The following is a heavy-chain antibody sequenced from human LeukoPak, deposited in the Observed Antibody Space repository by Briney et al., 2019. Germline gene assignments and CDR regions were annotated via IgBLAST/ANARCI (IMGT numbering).Heavy chain of an antibody. CDR1: GGSFSGYY. Sequence: SETLCLTCAVYGGSFSGYYWSWIRQPPGKGLEWIGEINHSGSTNYNPSLKSRVTISVDTSKNQFSLKLSSVTAADTAVYYCASEGIAAAGTHWGQGTLVTVSS. D-gene: IGHD6-13*01. V-gene: IGHV4-34*01. CDR2: INHSGST. J-gene: IGHJ4*02. CDR3: ASEGIAAAGTH.